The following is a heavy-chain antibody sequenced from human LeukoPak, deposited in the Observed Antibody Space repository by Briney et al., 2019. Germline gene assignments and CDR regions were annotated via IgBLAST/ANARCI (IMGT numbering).Heavy chain of an antibody. CDR1: GGSISSYY. Sequence: SETLSLTCTVSGGSISSYYWSWIRQPPGKGLEWIGYIYYSGSTNYNPSLKSRVTISVDTSKNQFSLKLSSVTAADTAVYYCARWHIVVVTAIPLGYFDLWGRGTLVTVPS. D-gene: IGHD2-21*02. V-gene: IGHV4-59*01. CDR3: ARWHIVVVTAIPLGYFDL. J-gene: IGHJ2*01. CDR2: IYYSGST.